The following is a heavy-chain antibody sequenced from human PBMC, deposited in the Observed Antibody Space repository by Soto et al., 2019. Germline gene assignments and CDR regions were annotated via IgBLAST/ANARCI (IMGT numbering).Heavy chain of an antibody. J-gene: IGHJ4*02. V-gene: IGHV4-30-2*01. CDR1: GGSISSGGYS. D-gene: IGHD3-22*01. Sequence: LSLTCAVSGGSISSGGYSWSWIRQPPGKGLEWIGYIYHSGSTYYNPSLKSRVTISVDRSKNQFSLKLSSVTAADTAVYYCARGLYDSSGYYYFDYWGQGTLVTVS. CDR3: ARGLYDSSGYYYFDY. CDR2: IYHSGST.